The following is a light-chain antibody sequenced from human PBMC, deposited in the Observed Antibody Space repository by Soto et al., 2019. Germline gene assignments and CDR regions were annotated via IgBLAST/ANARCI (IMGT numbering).Light chain of an antibody. V-gene: IGLV2-8*01. CDR3: CSHAGDNTYV. J-gene: IGLJ1*01. CDR2: EVS. Sequence: QSALTQPPSASGSLGQSVTISCTGTSDDVGGYNYVSWYQQHPGKAPKIMIYEVSKRPSGVPDRFSGSKSGNTASLTVSGLRAEDEAAYYCCSHAGDNTYVFGTGTKLTVL. CDR1: SDDVGGYNY.